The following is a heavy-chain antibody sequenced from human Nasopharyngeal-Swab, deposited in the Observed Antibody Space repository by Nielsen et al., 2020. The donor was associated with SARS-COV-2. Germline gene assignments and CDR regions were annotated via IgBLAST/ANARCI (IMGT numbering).Heavy chain of an antibody. D-gene: IGHD3-10*01. CDR2: INHSGST. CDR1: GGSFSGYY. Sequence: SETLSLTCAVYGGSFSGYYWSRIRRPPGKGLEWIGEINHSGSTNYNPSLKSRVTISVDTSKNQFSLRLSSVTAADTAVYYCARGRRGSGIDYYYMDVWGKGTTVTVSS. CDR3: ARGRRGSGIDYYYMDV. J-gene: IGHJ6*03. V-gene: IGHV4-34*01.